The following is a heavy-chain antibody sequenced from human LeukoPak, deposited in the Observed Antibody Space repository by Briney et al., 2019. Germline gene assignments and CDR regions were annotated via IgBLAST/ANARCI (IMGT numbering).Heavy chain of an antibody. CDR3: ARGTYSSGWDDAFDI. Sequence: GGSLRLSCAASGFTFSSYAMHWVRQAPGKGLEYVSAISSNEGSTYYANSVKGRFTISRDNSKNTLYLQMGSLRAEDMAVYYCARGTYSSGWDDAFDIWGQGTMVTVSS. CDR1: GFTFSSYA. CDR2: ISSNEGST. V-gene: IGHV3-64*01. D-gene: IGHD6-19*01. J-gene: IGHJ3*02.